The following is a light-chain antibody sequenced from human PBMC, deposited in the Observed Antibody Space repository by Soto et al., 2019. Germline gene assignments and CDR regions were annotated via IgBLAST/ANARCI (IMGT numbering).Light chain of an antibody. Sequence: EIVLMQSPGTLSLSPGERATLSCRASQSVSSSYLAWYQQEPGQAPRLLIYGASSRATGIPDRFSGSGSGTDFTLTISRPEPEDFAVYYCQQYGSSPETFGQGTKV. CDR3: QQYGSSPET. V-gene: IGKV3-20*01. J-gene: IGKJ1*01. CDR1: QSVSSSY. CDR2: GAS.